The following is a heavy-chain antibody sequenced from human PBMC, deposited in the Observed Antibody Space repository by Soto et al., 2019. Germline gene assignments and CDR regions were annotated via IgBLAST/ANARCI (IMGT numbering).Heavy chain of an antibody. CDR3: ARGLGTIVVVPAASYGMDV. J-gene: IGHJ6*02. CDR1: GGSFSGYY. D-gene: IGHD2-2*01. Sequence: SETLSLTCAVYGGSFSGYYWSWIRQPPGKGLEWIGEINHSGSTNYNPSLKSRVTISVDTSKNQFSLKLSSVTAADTAVYYCARGLGTIVVVPAASYGMDVWGQGTTVTVSS. CDR2: INHSGST. V-gene: IGHV4-34*01.